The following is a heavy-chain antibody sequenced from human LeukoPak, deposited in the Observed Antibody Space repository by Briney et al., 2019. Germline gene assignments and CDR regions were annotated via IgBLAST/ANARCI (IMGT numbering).Heavy chain of an antibody. D-gene: IGHD6-13*01. CDR1: GYTFTSYA. Sequence: ASVKVSCKASGYTFTSYAMHWVRQAPGQSLEWMGWINAGNGNTKYSQKFQGRVTITRDTSASTAYMELSSLRSEDTAVYYCAGGQQLVDYYYYYGMDVWGQGTTVTVSS. V-gene: IGHV1-3*01. CDR3: AGGQQLVDYYYYYGMDV. J-gene: IGHJ6*02. CDR2: INAGNGNT.